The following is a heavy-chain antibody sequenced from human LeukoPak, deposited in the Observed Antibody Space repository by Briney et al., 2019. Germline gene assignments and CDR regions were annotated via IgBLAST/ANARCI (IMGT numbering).Heavy chain of an antibody. V-gene: IGHV3-48*02. CDR1: GFTFSIYS. D-gene: IGHD4-17*01. CDR2: IGGTHSNI. CDR3: ARDRDYAFDS. Sequence: GSLRLSCAASGFTFSIYSMTWVRQAPGKGLEWVSYIGGTHSNIYYADSVKGRFTISRDDAKNSLYLQMNSLRDEDTAVYYCARDRDYAFDSWGQGTLVTVSS. J-gene: IGHJ4*02.